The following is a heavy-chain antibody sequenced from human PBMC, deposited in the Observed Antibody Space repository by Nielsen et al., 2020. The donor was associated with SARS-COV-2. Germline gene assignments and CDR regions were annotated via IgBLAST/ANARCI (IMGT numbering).Heavy chain of an antibody. CDR2: ISASGGST. D-gene: IGHD3-10*01. CDR3: AKDDVVRGDAFDI. Sequence: GESLKISCIASGFTFNIYAMAWVRRTPGRGLQRVSGISASGGSTYYTDSVKGRFAVSRDNSRNTLYLQMHSLRVEDTALYYCAKDDVVRGDAFDIWGQGTMVTVSS. CDR1: GFTFNIYA. V-gene: IGHV3-23*01. J-gene: IGHJ3*02.